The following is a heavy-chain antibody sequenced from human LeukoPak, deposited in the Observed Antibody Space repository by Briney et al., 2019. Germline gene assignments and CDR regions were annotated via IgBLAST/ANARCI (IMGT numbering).Heavy chain of an antibody. CDR3: MNGRSGRGDY. CDR2: ISTNGDIT. J-gene: IGHJ4*02. Sequence: GGSLRLSCSASGFTFSSYAMHWVRQAPGKGLEYVSAISTNGDITCYADSVKGRFTISRDNSRNTVYLQMSSLRDDDTAVYYCMNGRSGRGDYWGQGTLVTVSS. D-gene: IGHD2-15*01. V-gene: IGHV3-64D*06. CDR1: GFTFSSYA.